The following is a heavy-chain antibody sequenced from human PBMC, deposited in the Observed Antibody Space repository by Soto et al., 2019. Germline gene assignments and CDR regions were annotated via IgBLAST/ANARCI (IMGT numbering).Heavy chain of an antibody. CDR3: ARLVVVTATDY. CDR2: INHSGST. V-gene: IGHV4-34*01. J-gene: IGHJ4*02. Sequence: QVQLQQWGAGLLKPSETLSLTCAVYGGSFSGYYWSWIRQPPGKGLEWIGEINHSGSTNYNPSLKSRVTISVDTSKNQFSLKLSSVTAADAAVYYCARLVVVTATDYWGQGTLVTVSS. D-gene: IGHD2-21*02. CDR1: GGSFSGYY.